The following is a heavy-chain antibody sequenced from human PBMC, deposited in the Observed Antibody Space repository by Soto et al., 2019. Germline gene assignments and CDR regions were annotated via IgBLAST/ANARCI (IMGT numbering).Heavy chain of an antibody. CDR3: ARPPLPYGDYDGYSNL. V-gene: IGHV3-30-3*01. CDR2: ISYDGSNK. D-gene: IGHD4-17*01. Sequence: QVQLVESGGGVVQPGRSLRLSCAASGFTFSSYAMHWVRQAPGKGLEWVAVISYDGSNKYYADSVKGRFTISRDNSKNPLYLQMNSLRAEDTAVYYCARPPLPYGDYDGYSNLWARGPLVTVSS. CDR1: GFTFSSYA. J-gene: IGHJ2*01.